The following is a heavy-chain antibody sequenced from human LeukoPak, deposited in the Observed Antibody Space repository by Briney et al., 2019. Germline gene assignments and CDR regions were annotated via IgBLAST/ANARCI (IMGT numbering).Heavy chain of an antibody. J-gene: IGHJ6*02. Sequence: GASVKVSCKASGYTFTSYYMHWVRQAPGQGLEWMGIINPSGGSTSYAQKFQGRVTMTRDTSTSTVYMELSSLRSEDTAVCYCARDQVRYCSSTSCSYYYYYGMDVWGQGTTVTVSS. CDR3: ARDQVRYCSSTSCSYYYYYGMDV. D-gene: IGHD2-2*01. V-gene: IGHV1-46*01. CDR1: GYTFTSYY. CDR2: INPSGGST.